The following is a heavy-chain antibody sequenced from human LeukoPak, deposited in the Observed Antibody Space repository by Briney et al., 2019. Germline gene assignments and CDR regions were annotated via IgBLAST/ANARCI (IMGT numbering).Heavy chain of an antibody. CDR2: ISWNSGSI. CDR3: AKDATRYYYYMDV. Sequence: PGRSLRLSCAASGFTFDDYAMHWVRQAPGKGLEWVSGISWNSGSIGYADSVKGRFTISRDNSKNSLYLQMNSLRTEDTALYYCAKDATRYYYYMDVWGKGTTVTVSS. V-gene: IGHV3-9*01. J-gene: IGHJ6*03. CDR1: GFTFDDYA.